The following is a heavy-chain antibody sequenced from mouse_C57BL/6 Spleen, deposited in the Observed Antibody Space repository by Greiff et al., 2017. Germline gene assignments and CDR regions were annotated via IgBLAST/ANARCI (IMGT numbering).Heavy chain of an antibody. CDR3: ARNYGSRDGNFDY. Sequence: EVQLVESGGGLVKPGGSLKLSCAASGFTFSDYGMHWVRQAPEKGLEWVAYISSGSSTIYYADTVKGRFTISRDNAKNTLFLQMTSLRSEDTAMYYCARNYGSRDGNFDYWGQGTTLTVSS. CDR2: ISSGSSTI. CDR1: GFTFSDYG. J-gene: IGHJ2*01. V-gene: IGHV5-17*01. D-gene: IGHD1-1*01.